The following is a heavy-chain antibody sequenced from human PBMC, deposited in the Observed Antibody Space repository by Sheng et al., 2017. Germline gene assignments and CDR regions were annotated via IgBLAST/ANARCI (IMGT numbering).Heavy chain of an antibody. CDR3: AREAPDWLLYYDAFDI. Sequence: QVQLQESGPGLVKPSETLSLTCTVSGGSISSYYWSWIRQPAGKGLEWIGRIYTSGSTNYNPSLKSRVTMSVDTSKNQFSLKLSSVTAADTAVYYCAREAPDWLLYYDAFDIWGQGTMVTVSS. V-gene: IGHV4-4*07. J-gene: IGHJ3*02. D-gene: IGHD3-9*01. CDR2: IYTSGST. CDR1: GGSISSYY.